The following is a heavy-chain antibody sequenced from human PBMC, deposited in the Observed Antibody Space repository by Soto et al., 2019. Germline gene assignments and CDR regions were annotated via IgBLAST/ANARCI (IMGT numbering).Heavy chain of an antibody. D-gene: IGHD1-1*01. CDR3: AKTTVYYYYGMDV. Sequence: VESLRLSCAASGFTFSSYGMHWVRQAPGKGLEWVAVISYDGSNKYYADSVKGRFTISRDNSKNTLYLQMNSLRAEDTAVYYCAKTTVYYYYGMDVWGQGTTVTVSS. CDR1: GFTFSSYG. V-gene: IGHV3-30*18. J-gene: IGHJ6*02. CDR2: ISYDGSNK.